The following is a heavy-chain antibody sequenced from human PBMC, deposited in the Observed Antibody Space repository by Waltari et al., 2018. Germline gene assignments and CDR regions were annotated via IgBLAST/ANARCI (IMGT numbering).Heavy chain of an antibody. CDR2: RWYDGSNK. Sequence: QVQLVESGGGVVQPGRSLRLSCAASGFTFSRYGMHWVRQAPGKGLEWVAVRWYDGSNKYYADSVKGRFTISRDNSKNTLYLQMNSLRAEDTAMYYCAKDSSSSIGYWGQGTLVTVSS. J-gene: IGHJ4*02. D-gene: IGHD6-6*01. CDR3: AKDSSSSIGY. V-gene: IGHV3-30*18. CDR1: GFTFSRYG.